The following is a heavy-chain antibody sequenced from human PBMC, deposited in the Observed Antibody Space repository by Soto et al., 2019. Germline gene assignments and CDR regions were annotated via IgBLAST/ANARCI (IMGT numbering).Heavy chain of an antibody. CDR3: ARDSSPSGDDVGFDY. Sequence: QVQLVQSGAEVKKPGASVKVSCKASGYTFTSYGISWVRQAPGQGLEWMGWISAYNGNTNYAQKLQGRVTMTTDTPTSKDYMELRSLRSDDTAVYYCARDSSPSGDDVGFDYWGQGTLVTVSS. D-gene: IGHD4-17*01. CDR2: ISAYNGNT. V-gene: IGHV1-18*01. J-gene: IGHJ4*02. CDR1: GYTFTSYG.